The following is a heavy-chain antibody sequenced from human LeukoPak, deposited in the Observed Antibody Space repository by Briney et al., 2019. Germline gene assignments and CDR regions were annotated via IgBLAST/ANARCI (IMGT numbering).Heavy chain of an antibody. CDR3: ARGLGGAFYGMDV. V-gene: IGHV3-21*01. CDR2: ISSSSSYI. J-gene: IGHJ6*02. CDR1: GFTFSSYS. D-gene: IGHD2-21*01. Sequence: GGSLRLPCAASGFTFSSYSMNWVRQAPGKGLEWVSSISSSSSYIYYADSVKGRFTISRDNAKNSLYLQMNSLRAEDTAVYYCARGLGGAFYGMDVWGQGTTVTVSS.